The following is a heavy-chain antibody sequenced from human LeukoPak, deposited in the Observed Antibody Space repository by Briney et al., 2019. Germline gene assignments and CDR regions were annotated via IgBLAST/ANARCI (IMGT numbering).Heavy chain of an antibody. CDR2: ISNDGTNK. V-gene: IGHV3-30-3*01. CDR1: EXTLSSYS. J-gene: IGHJ4*02. CDR3: ARKRGDGYNPEDY. Sequence: GGSLRLSCAVSEXTLSSYSMHWVRQAPGKGLEWVAFISNDGTNKYYADSVKGRFTISRDTSKNTLYLQMNSLRPEDTALYYCARKRGDGYNPEDYWGQGTLVTVSS. D-gene: IGHD5-24*01.